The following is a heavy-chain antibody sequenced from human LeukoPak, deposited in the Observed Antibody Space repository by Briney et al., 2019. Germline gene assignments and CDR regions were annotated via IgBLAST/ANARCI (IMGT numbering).Heavy chain of an antibody. D-gene: IGHD3-22*01. V-gene: IGHV3-30*02. CDR1: GFTFSSYG. CDR3: AKGNYYDSSAYNWFDP. Sequence: GGSLRLSCAASGFTFSSYGMHWVRQAPGKGLEWVAFTRYDGSNKYYADSVKGRFTISRDNSKNTLYLQMNSLRAEDTAVYYCAKGNYYDSSAYNWFDPWGQGTLVTVSS. J-gene: IGHJ5*02. CDR2: TRYDGSNK.